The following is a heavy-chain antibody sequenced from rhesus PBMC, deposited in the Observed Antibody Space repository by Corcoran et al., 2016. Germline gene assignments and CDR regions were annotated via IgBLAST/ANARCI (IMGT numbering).Heavy chain of an antibody. V-gene: IGHV4-65*01. D-gene: IGHD3-16*01. CDR2: ISGSSGST. CDR3: ARSYRGSYSVIDY. J-gene: IGHJ4*01. CDR1: GGSVSSSNW. Sequence: QVQLQESGPGLVKPSETLSLTCAVSGGSVSSSNWWSWIRQPPGKGLEWVGYISGSSGSTYYNPSLKSRVTISTDTSKNQFSLKLSSVTAADTAVDYCARSYRGSYSVIDYWGQGVLVTVSS.